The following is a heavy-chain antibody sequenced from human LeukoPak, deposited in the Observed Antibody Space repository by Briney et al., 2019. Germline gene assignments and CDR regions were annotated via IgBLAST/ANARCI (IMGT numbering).Heavy chain of an antibody. CDR3: ARDYYDSSGYSLDGVGSFDY. J-gene: IGHJ4*02. Sequence: GRSLRLSCAASGFTFSSYAMHWVRQAPGKGLEWVAVISYDGSNKYYADSVKGRFTISRDNSKNTLYLQMNSLRAEDTAVYYCARDYYDSSGYSLDGVGSFDYWGQGTLATVSS. CDR2: ISYDGSNK. V-gene: IGHV3-30-3*01. CDR1: GFTFSSYA. D-gene: IGHD3-22*01.